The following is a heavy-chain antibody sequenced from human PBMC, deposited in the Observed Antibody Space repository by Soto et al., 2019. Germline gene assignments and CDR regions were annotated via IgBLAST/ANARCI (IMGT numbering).Heavy chain of an antibody. J-gene: IGHJ5*02. V-gene: IGHV1-18*01. Sequence: QVQLVQSGAEVKKPGASVKVSCKASGYTFTSYGISWGRQAPGQGLEWMGWISAYNGNTNYAQKLQGRVTMTTDTSTSTAYRELRRLRSDDTAVYYCARHVTYCGGDCYYGWFDPWGQGTLVTVSS. CDR3: ARHVTYCGGDCYYGWFDP. CDR1: GYTFTSYG. D-gene: IGHD2-21*01. CDR2: ISAYNGNT.